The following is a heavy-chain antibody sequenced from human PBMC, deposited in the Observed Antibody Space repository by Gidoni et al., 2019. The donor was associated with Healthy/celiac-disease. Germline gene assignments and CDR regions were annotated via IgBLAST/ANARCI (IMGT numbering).Heavy chain of an antibody. V-gene: IGHV4-59*01. CDR3: ARDYYDSSDYYYGMDV. CDR2: IYYSGST. CDR1: GGSISSYY. Sequence: QVQLQESGPGLVKPSETLSLTCTVSGGSISSYYWSWIRQPPGKGLEWIGYIYYSGSTNYNPSLKSRVTISVDTSKNQFSLKLSSVTAADTAVYYCARDYYDSSDYYYGMDVWGQGTTVTVSS. D-gene: IGHD3-22*01. J-gene: IGHJ6*02.